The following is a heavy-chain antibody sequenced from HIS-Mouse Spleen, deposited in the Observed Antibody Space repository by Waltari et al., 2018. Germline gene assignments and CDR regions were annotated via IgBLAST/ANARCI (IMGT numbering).Heavy chain of an antibody. Sequence: QVQLQESGPGLVKPSETLSLTCTVAGGSISRYHWIWPRQPPGKGLEWIGYIYYSGSTNYNPSLKSRVTISVDTSKNQFSLKLSSVTAADTAVYYCAAPGYSSSWYAFDIWGQGTMVTVSS. CDR2: IYYSGST. V-gene: IGHV4-59*08. D-gene: IGHD6-13*01. CDR1: GGSISRYH. J-gene: IGHJ3*02. CDR3: AAPGYSSSWYAFDI.